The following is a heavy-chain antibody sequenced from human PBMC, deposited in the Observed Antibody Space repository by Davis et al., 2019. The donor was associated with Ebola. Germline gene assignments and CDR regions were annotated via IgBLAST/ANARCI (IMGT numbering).Heavy chain of an antibody. Sequence: VSVKVSCKASGYTFTSYYMHWVRQAPGQGLEWMGIINPSGGSTSYAQKFQGRVTMTRDTSTSTVYMELSSLRSEDTAVYYCASGVNTTTGYYYYGMDVWGQGTTVTVSS. CDR1: GYTFTSYY. D-gene: IGHD5-18*01. J-gene: IGHJ6*02. CDR2: INPSGGST. CDR3: ASGVNTTTGYYYYGMDV. V-gene: IGHV1-46*01.